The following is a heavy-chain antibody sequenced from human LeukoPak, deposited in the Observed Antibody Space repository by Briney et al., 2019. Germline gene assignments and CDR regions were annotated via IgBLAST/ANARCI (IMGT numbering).Heavy chain of an antibody. CDR2: INHSGST. V-gene: IGHV4-34*01. CDR3: ARASYYDSSGYYLLY. Sequence: SETLSLTCAVYGGSFSGYYWSWIRQPPGKGLEWIGEINHSGSTNYNPSLKSRVTISVDTSKNPFSLKLSSVTAAATAVYYCARASYYDSSGYYLLYWGQGTLVTVSS. D-gene: IGHD3-22*01. J-gene: IGHJ4*02. CDR1: GGSFSGYY.